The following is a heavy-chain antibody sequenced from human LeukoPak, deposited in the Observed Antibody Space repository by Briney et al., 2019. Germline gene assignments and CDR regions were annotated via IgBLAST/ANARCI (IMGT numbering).Heavy chain of an antibody. J-gene: IGHJ6*02. CDR3: AKDIKRGGDYYGSGSYFYAHVGGYYYYGMDV. V-gene: IGHV3-7*03. CDR2: IKQDGSEK. CDR1: GFTFSSYW. Sequence: GGSLRLSCAASGFTFSSYWMSWVRQAPGKGLEWVANIKQDGSEKYYVDSVKGRFTISRDNAKNSLYLQMNSLRAEDTALYYCAKDIKRGGDYYGSGSYFYAHVGGYYYYGMDVWGQGTTVTVSS. D-gene: IGHD3-10*01.